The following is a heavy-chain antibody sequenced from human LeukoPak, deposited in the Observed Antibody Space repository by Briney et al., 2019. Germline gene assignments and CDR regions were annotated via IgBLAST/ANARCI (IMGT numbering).Heavy chain of an antibody. D-gene: IGHD3-22*01. Sequence: ASVKVSCKASGYTFTSYDINWVRQTTGQGLEWMGWMNPNSGNTGYAQKFQGRVTMTEDTSTDTAYMELSSLRSEDTAVYYCATAPPHYYDSSGYGYWGQGTLVTVSS. CDR3: ATAPPHYYDSSGYGY. CDR2: MNPNSGNT. V-gene: IGHV1-8*01. CDR1: GYTFTSYD. J-gene: IGHJ4*02.